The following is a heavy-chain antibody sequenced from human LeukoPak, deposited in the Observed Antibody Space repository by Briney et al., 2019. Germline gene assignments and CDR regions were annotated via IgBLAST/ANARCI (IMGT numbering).Heavy chain of an antibody. CDR3: AKPLAYGDYVNYFDY. CDR1: GFTFSSYA. Sequence: GGSLRLSCAASGFTFSSYAMSWVRQAPGKGLEWVSAISGSGGSTYYADSVKGRFTISRDNSKYTLYLQMNSLRAEDTAVYYCAKPLAYGDYVNYFDYWGQGTLVTVSS. V-gene: IGHV3-23*01. CDR2: ISGSGGST. D-gene: IGHD4-17*01. J-gene: IGHJ4*02.